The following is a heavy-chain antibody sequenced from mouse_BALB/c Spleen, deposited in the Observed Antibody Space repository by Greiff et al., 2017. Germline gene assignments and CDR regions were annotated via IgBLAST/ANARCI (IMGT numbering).Heavy chain of an antibody. D-gene: IGHD6-1*02. Sequence: EVQLVESGGGLVKLGGSLKLSCAASGFTFSSYYMSWVRQTPEKGLELVAAINSNGGSTYYPDTVKGRFTISRDNAKNTLYLQMSSLRSEDTALDYYARHRRLPSYFDYWGQGTTLTVSS. CDR2: INSNGGST. CDR3: ARHRRLPSYFDY. J-gene: IGHJ2*01. CDR1: GFTFSSYY. V-gene: IGHV5-6-2*01.